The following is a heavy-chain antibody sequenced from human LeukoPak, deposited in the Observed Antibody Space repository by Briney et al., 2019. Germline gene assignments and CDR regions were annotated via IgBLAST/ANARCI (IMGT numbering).Heavy chain of an antibody. CDR1: GGSISSSSYY. D-gene: IGHD6-6*01. Sequence: SETLSLTCTVSGGSISSSSYYWGWIRQPPGKGLEWIGSIYYSGSTYYNPSLKSRVTISVDTSKNQFSLKLSSVTAADTAVYYCARRRRVSHFDYWGQGTLVTVSS. CDR2: IYYSGST. V-gene: IGHV4-39*01. CDR3: ARRRRVSHFDY. J-gene: IGHJ4*02.